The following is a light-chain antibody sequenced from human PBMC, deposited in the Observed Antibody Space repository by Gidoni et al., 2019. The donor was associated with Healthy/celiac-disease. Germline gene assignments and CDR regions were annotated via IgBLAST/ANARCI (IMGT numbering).Light chain of an antibody. CDR2: KDS. J-gene: IGLJ2*01. V-gene: IGLV3-27*01. Sequence: SYALTQPSSVSVSPGQTARITCPGDVLAKKYARWFQQKPGQAPVLVIYKDSERPSGIPERFSGSSSGTTVTLTISGAQVEDEADYYCYSAADNNVVFGGGTKLTVL. CDR1: VLAKKY. CDR3: YSAADNNVV.